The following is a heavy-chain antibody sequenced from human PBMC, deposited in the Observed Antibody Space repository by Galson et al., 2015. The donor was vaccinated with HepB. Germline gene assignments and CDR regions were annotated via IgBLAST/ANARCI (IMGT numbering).Heavy chain of an antibody. CDR1: GFTFSRYF. D-gene: IGHD4-17*01. CDR2: ISYDGSN. Sequence: SLRLSCAVSGFTFSRYFMHWVRQAPGKGLDWVAVISYDGSNNYADSVKGRFTVSRDNSKNTLYLQMNSLRPEGTAVYYCVRDHGDYTPHYWGQGTLVTVSS. V-gene: IGHV3-30*04. CDR3: VRDHGDYTPHY. J-gene: IGHJ4*02.